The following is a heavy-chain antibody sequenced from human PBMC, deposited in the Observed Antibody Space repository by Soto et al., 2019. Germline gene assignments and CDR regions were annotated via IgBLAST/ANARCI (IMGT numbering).Heavy chain of an antibody. Sequence: GESLKISCKGSGYSFTNYWISWVRQMPGKGLEWMGRIDPSDSYTNYSPSFQGHVTISADKSISTAYLQWGSLKASDTAMYYCARRSYGSGSPHLHYYGMDVWGQGTTVTVSS. J-gene: IGHJ6*02. V-gene: IGHV5-10-1*01. D-gene: IGHD3-10*01. CDR3: ARRSYGSGSPHLHYYGMDV. CDR2: IDPSDSYT. CDR1: GYSFTNYW.